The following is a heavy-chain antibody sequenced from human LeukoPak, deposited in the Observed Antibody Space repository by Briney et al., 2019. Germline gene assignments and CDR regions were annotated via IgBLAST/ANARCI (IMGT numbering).Heavy chain of an antibody. D-gene: IGHD2-21*02. CDR2: IYHTGVT. CDR1: ADSTSSTAYY. Sequence: PSETLSLTCSVSADSTSSTAYYWGWIRQPPGKGLEWIGSIYHTGVTYYSPSLKSRVTISVHTSKNQFSLNLISATAADTAMYYCARRSFCGGDCLWLDSWGRGTLVTVSS. V-gene: IGHV4-39*01. J-gene: IGHJ4*02. CDR3: ARRSFCGGDCLWLDS.